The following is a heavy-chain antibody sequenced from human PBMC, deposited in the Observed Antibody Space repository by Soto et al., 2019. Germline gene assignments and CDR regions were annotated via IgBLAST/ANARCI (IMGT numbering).Heavy chain of an antibody. CDR2: IIPIFGTA. CDR1: GGTFSSYA. D-gene: IGHD6-13*01. J-gene: IGHJ4*02. V-gene: IGHV1-69*05. CDR3: ARGIAPYYFDY. Sequence: SVKVSCKASGGTFSSYAISWVRQAPGQGLEWMGGIIPIFGTANYAQKFQGRVTITRDTSASTAYMELSSLRSEDTAVYYCARGIAPYYFDYWGQGTLVTVSS.